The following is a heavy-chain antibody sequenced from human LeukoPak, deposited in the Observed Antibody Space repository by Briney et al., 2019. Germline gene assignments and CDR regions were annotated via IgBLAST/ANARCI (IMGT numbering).Heavy chain of an antibody. J-gene: IGHJ4*02. CDR3: ARGGYYFGSGSS. CDR1: GFTFSSYS. Sequence: GSLRLSCAASGFTFSSYSMNWIRQPPGKGLEWIGNIYHSGSTYYNPSLKSRVTFSVDTSKNQFSLKLSSVTAADTAVYYCARGGYYFGSGSSWGQGTLVTVSS. V-gene: IGHV4-59*01. CDR2: IYHSGST. D-gene: IGHD3-10*01.